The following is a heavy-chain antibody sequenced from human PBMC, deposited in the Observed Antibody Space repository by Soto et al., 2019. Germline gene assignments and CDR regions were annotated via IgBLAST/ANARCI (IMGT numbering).Heavy chain of an antibody. V-gene: IGHV4-34*01. CDR3: ARGGEQLVPGYFDY. J-gene: IGHJ4*02. CDR2: INHSGST. D-gene: IGHD6-6*01. Sequence: PSETLSLTCAVYGGSFSGYYWSWIRQPPGKGLEWIGEINHSGSTNYNPSLKSRVTISVDTPKNQFSLKLSSVTAADTAVYYCARGGEQLVPGYFDYWGQGTMVTVYS. CDR1: GGSFSGYY.